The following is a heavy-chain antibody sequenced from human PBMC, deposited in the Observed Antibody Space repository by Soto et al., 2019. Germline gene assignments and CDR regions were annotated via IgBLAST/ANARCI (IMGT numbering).Heavy chain of an antibody. D-gene: IGHD5-12*01. J-gene: IGHJ6*02. CDR1: GGSISSGGYY. CDR3: ARGDGDGYNDDYYYGMDV. CDR2: IYYSGST. Sequence: PSETLSLTCTVSGGSISSGGYYWSWIRQHPGKGLEWIGYIYYSGSTYYNPSLKSRVTISVDTSKNQFSLKLSSVTAADTAVYYCARGDGDGYNDDYYYGMDVWGQGTTVTVS. V-gene: IGHV4-31*03.